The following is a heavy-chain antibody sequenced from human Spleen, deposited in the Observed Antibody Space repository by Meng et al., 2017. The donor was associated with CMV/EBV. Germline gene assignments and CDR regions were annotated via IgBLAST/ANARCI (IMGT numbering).Heavy chain of an antibody. Sequence: QVQLQESGPGLVKPSETRSLTCTVSGGSISSYYWGWIRQPPGKGLEWIGYIYYSGSTYYNPSLKSRVTISVDTSKNQFSLKLSSVTAADTAVYYCARALLWFGELNDYWGQGTLVTVSS. V-gene: IGHV4-30-4*08. CDR1: GGSISSYY. D-gene: IGHD3-10*01. CDR2: IYYSGST. J-gene: IGHJ4*02. CDR3: ARALLWFGELNDY.